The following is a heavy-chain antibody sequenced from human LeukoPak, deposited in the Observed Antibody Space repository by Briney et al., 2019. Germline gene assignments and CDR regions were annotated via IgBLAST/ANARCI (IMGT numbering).Heavy chain of an antibody. J-gene: IGHJ4*02. Sequence: SETLSLTCAVYGGSFSGYYWSWIRQPPGKGLEWIGEINHSGSTNYNPSLKSRVTIPVDTSKNQFSLKLSSVTAADTAVYYCARPRPQYSSSRFFDYWGQGTLVTVSS. CDR3: ARPRPQYSSSRFFDY. CDR1: GGSFSGYY. CDR2: INHSGST. V-gene: IGHV4-34*01. D-gene: IGHD6-13*01.